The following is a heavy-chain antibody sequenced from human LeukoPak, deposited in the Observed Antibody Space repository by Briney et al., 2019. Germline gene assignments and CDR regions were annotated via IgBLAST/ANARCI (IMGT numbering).Heavy chain of an antibody. V-gene: IGHV3-23*01. J-gene: IGHJ4*02. CDR3: ASYGSVQLERRDY. CDR2: ISGSGGST. Sequence: GGSLRLSCAASGFTFDDYGMSWVRQAPGKGLEWVSAISGSGGSTYYADSVKGRFTISRDNSKNTLYLQMNSLRAEDTAVYYCASYGSVQLERRDYWGQGTLVTVSS. D-gene: IGHD1-1*01. CDR1: GFTFDDYG.